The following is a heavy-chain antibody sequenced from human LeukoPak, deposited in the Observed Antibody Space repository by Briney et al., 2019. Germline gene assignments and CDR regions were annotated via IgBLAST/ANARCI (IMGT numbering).Heavy chain of an antibody. D-gene: IGHD3-22*01. V-gene: IGHV1-18*01. CDR1: GYTFTSYG. CDR2: ISAYNGNT. Sequence: APVKVSCKASGYTFTSYGISWVRQAPGQGLEWMGWISAYNGNTNYAQKLQGRVTMTTDTSTSTAYMELRSLRSDDTAVYYCARGGYYDSSGYYPYDYWGQGTLVTVSS. J-gene: IGHJ4*02. CDR3: ARGGYYDSSGYYPYDY.